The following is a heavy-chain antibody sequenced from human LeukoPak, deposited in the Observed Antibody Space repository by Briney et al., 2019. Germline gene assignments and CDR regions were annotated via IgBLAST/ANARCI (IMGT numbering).Heavy chain of an antibody. CDR3: AKASIAAAGNWFDP. J-gene: IGHJ5*02. D-gene: IGHD6-13*01. CDR2: IYYSGST. V-gene: IGHV4-59*01. Sequence: SETLSLTCTVSGGSIRDYYWSWIRQPPGKGLEWIGYIYYSGSTNYNPSLKSRVTISVDTSKNQFSLRLSSVTAADTAVYYCAKASIAAAGNWFDPWGQGTLVTVSS. CDR1: GGSIRDYY.